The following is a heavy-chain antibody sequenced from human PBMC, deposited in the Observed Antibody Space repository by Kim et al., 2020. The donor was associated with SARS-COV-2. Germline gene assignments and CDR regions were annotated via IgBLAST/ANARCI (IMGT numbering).Heavy chain of an antibody. Sequence: SETLSLTCTVSGDSISGSRDFWGWIRQPPGKGLDWIGTILYTRSTYYTPSFKSRVTISVDTSKNQFSLKLTSVTAADTAVYYCARHKRPQALGPDYWGQGTLVTVSS. V-gene: IGHV4-39*01. CDR1: GDSISGSRDF. CDR2: ILYTRST. J-gene: IGHJ4*02. CDR3: ARHKRPQALGPDY.